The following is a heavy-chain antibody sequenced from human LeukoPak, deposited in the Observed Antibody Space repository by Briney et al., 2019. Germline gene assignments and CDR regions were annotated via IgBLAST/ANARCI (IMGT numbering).Heavy chain of an antibody. J-gene: IGHJ6*03. CDR3: AREHCSGGSCYSIYYYYYMDV. V-gene: IGHV4-59*12. D-gene: IGHD2-15*01. CDR1: GGSISSYC. Sequence: SETLSLTCTVSGGSISSYCWSWIRQPPGKGLEWIGYIFYSGSTNYNPSLKSRVTISVDTSKNQFSLKLSSVTAADTAVYYCAREHCSGGSCYSIYYYYYMDVWGKGTTVTVSS. CDR2: IFYSGST.